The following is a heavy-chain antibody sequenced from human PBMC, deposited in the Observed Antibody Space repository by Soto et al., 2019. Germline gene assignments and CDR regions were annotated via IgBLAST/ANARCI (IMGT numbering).Heavy chain of an antibody. D-gene: IGHD3-10*01. CDR2: IYSGGST. Sequence: QVQLQESGPGLVKPSETLSLTCAVSGGSISHYYWSWIRQPAGKGLESIGRIYSGGSTNYNPSLKSRVTMSVDTCKNEFALNLNSVTAADAAIYFCARGPGGFGDFSLDYWGQGTLVTVSS. V-gene: IGHV4-4*07. CDR1: GGSISHYY. CDR3: ARGPGGFGDFSLDY. J-gene: IGHJ4*02.